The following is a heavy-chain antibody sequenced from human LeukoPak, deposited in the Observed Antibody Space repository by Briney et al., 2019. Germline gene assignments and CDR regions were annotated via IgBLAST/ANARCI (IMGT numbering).Heavy chain of an antibody. CDR1: GFTSGSYA. V-gene: IGHV3-23*01. Sequence: GGSLRLSCAGSGFTSGSYAMSWVRQAPGKGLEWVSAISGSGGSTYYADSVKGRFTISRDNSKNTLYLQMNSLRAEDTAVYYCAKDQGFGRFQGWFDPWGQGTLVTVSS. J-gene: IGHJ5*02. CDR2: ISGSGGST. CDR3: AKDQGFGRFQGWFDP. D-gene: IGHD3-10*01.